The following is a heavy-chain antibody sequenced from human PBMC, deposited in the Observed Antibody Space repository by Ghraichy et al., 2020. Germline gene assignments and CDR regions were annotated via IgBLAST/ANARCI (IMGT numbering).Heavy chain of an antibody. Sequence: SVKVSCKASGGTFSSYAISWVRQAPGQGLEWMGGIIPILGIANYAQKFQGRVTITADKSTSTAHMELSSLRSEDTAVYYCARGDNWNVDHYYYGMDVWGQGTTVTVSS. CDR3: ARGDNWNVDHYYYGMDV. J-gene: IGHJ6*02. CDR2: IIPILGIA. D-gene: IGHD1-1*01. CDR1: GGTFSSYA. V-gene: IGHV1-69*10.